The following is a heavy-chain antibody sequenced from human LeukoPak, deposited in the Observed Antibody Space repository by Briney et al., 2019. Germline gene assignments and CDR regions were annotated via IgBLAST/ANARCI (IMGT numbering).Heavy chain of an antibody. J-gene: IGHJ4*02. Sequence: GGSLRLSCAASGFTFSSYGMIWVRQAPGKGLEWVSAISGSGGRTYYADSVKGRVTISRDNSKNTLYLQMNSLRAEDTAVYYCAKEVSIISRGLDYWGQGILVTVSS. V-gene: IGHV3-23*01. CDR2: ISGSGGRT. D-gene: IGHD2-21*01. CDR3: AKEVSIISRGLDY. CDR1: GFTFSSYG.